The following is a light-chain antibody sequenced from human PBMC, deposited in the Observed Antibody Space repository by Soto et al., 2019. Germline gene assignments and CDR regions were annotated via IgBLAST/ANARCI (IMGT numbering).Light chain of an antibody. CDR2: DVS. V-gene: IGKV1-33*01. Sequence: DIQMTQYPSSLSASLGDSVTITCQASHDISNYLNWYQHKPGKAPKLLIYDVSNLEAGVPSRFSGSGSGTDFVLNISSLQPEYIATYYCQKYDNLLLSFGGGTKVEIK. CDR1: HDISNY. CDR3: QKYDNLLLS. J-gene: IGKJ4*01.